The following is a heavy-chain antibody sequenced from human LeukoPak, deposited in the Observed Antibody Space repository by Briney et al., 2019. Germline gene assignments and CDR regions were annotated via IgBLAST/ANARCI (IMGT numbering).Heavy chain of an antibody. Sequence: GGSLRLSCAASGFTFSSYAMHWVRQAPGKGLEWVAVISYDGSNKYYADSVKGRFTISRDNSKNTLYLQMNSLRAEDTAVYYCAKVPHSWGLFDSWGQGTLVTVSS. CDR1: GFTFSSYA. CDR2: ISYDGSNK. V-gene: IGHV3-30-3*01. J-gene: IGHJ4*02. CDR3: AKVPHSWGLFDS. D-gene: IGHD3-16*01.